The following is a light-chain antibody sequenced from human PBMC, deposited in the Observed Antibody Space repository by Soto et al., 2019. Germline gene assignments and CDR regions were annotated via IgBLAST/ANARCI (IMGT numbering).Light chain of an antibody. Sequence: IQMTQSPSSLSASIGDRVTITCRASQVIGNDLVWYQHKLGKAPKRLIDAASSLRGGVPSRFSGSGSGTEFTLTIRGLQPEDFATYYCLQHHSYPWTFGQGTKVEIK. CDR3: LQHHSYPWT. CDR1: QVIGND. J-gene: IGKJ1*01. CDR2: AAS. V-gene: IGKV1-17*01.